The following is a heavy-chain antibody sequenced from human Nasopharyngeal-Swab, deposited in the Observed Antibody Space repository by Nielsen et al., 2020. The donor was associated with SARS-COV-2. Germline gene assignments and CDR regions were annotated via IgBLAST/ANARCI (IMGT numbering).Heavy chain of an antibody. V-gene: IGHV3-48*04. CDR3: ARDHGSGSYFNYYYYYGMDV. CDR1: GFTFSNYG. D-gene: IGHD3-10*01. Sequence: GGSLRLSCAAAGFTFSNYGMNWVRQTPGKGLEWVSYISSSGSTIYYADSVKGRFTISRDNAKNSLYLQMNSLRAEDTAVYYCARDHGSGSYFNYYYYYGMDVWGQGTTVTVSS. J-gene: IGHJ6*02. CDR2: ISSSGSTI.